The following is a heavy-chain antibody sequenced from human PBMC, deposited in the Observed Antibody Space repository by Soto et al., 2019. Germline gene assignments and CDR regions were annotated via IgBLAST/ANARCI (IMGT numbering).Heavy chain of an antibody. CDR2: IIPIFGTA. V-gene: IGHV1-69*06. J-gene: IGHJ6*02. CDR1: GGPFSSYA. CDR3: ASNIISTMIVVVIRNYYYGMDV. Sequence: ASVKVSCKASGGPFSSYAISWVRQAPGQGLEWMGGIIPIFGTANYAQKFQGRVTITADKSTSTAYMELSSLRSEDTAVYYCASNIISTMIVVVIRNYYYGMDVWGQGTTVTVSS. D-gene: IGHD3-22*01.